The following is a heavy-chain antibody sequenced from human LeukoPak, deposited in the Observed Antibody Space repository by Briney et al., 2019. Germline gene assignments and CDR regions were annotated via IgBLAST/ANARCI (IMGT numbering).Heavy chain of an antibody. CDR2: ISYDGSNK. J-gene: IGHJ6*02. Sequence: GRSLRLSCAASGFTFSSYGMHWVRQAPGKGLEWVAVISYDGSNKYYADSVKGRFTISGDNSKNTLYLQMNSLRAEDTAVYYCAKDDSSGWPYYYYYGMDVWGQGTTVTVSS. CDR3: AKDDSSGWPYYYYYGMDV. CDR1: GFTFSSYG. D-gene: IGHD3-22*01. V-gene: IGHV3-30*18.